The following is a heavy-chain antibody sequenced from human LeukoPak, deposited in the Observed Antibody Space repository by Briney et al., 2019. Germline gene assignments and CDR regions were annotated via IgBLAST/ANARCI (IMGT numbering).Heavy chain of an antibody. Sequence: ASVKVSCKVSAYTLSGHGIRWVRQAPGQGLEWMGWISAYNGHTNYAQKFQGRVTMTTDTATRTAYMELRSLKSDDTAVYYCAILSSFDYYYYMDVWGKGTTVTVSS. CDR2: ISAYNGHT. J-gene: IGHJ6*03. D-gene: IGHD1-26*01. V-gene: IGHV1-18*01. CDR1: AYTLSGHG. CDR3: AILSSFDYYYYMDV.